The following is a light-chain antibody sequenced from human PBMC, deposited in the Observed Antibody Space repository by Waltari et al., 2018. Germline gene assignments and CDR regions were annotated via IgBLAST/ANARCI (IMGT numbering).Light chain of an antibody. CDR2: DVR. Sequence: QSVLTQPASVSGSSGQSLTISCTGTSSDVGAFNYVSWYQQHPGKAPKILIYDVRKLPSGVSDRFSGSKSGNTASLTISVLQAEDEADYYCSSYTSGNTCVFGGGTKLTVL. V-gene: IGLV2-14*03. J-gene: IGLJ3*02. CDR3: SSYTSGNTCV. CDR1: SSDVGAFNY.